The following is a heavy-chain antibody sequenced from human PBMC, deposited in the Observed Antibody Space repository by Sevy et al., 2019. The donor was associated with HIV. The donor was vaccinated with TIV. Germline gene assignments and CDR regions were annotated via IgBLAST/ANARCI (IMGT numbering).Heavy chain of an antibody. CDR2: IYYSGST. CDR1: GVSINTDHYY. CDR3: ARQIAAAGTFYFDY. Sequence: SETLSLTCTVSGVSINTDHYYWSWIRQHPGKGLEWIGYIYYSGSTYYNPSLKSRLTISIDTSKNQFSLKLTSVTAADTAVYDCARQIAAAGTFYFDYWGQGNLVTVSS. D-gene: IGHD6-13*01. V-gene: IGHV4-31*03. J-gene: IGHJ4*02.